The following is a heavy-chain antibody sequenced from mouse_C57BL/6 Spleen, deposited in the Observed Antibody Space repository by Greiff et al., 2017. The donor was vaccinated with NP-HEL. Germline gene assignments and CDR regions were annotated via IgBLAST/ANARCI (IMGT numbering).Heavy chain of an antibody. D-gene: IGHD1-1*01. CDR1: GFTFTDYY. V-gene: IGHV7-3*01. Sequence: DVMLVESGGGLVQPGGSLSLSCAASGFTFTDYYMSWVRQPPGKALEWLGFIRNKANGYTTEYSASVKGRFTISRDNSQSILYLQMNALRAEDSATYYCARYHYGSSYVAWFAYWGQGTLVTVSA. CDR3: ARYHYGSSYVAWFAY. J-gene: IGHJ3*01. CDR2: IRNKANGYTT.